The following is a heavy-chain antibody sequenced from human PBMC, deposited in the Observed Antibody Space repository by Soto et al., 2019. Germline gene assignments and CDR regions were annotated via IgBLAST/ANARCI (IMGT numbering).Heavy chain of an antibody. V-gene: IGHV1-46*03. Sequence: QVQLVQSGAEVKKSGASVKVSCKASGYTFTSYYMHWVRQAPGQGLEWMGIINPSGGSTSYAQKFQGRVTMTRDTSTSTVYMELSSLRSEDTAVYYCARAGITMVRGAYYMDVWGKGTTVTVSS. J-gene: IGHJ6*03. CDR2: INPSGGST. CDR1: GYTFTSYY. D-gene: IGHD3-10*01. CDR3: ARAGITMVRGAYYMDV.